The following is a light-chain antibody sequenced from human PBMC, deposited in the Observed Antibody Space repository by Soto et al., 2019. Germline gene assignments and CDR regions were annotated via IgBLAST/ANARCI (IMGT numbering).Light chain of an antibody. CDR3: QQYGSSLFT. Sequence: EIVLTQSPGTLSLSPGERAILSCRASQTFSSSYLAWYQQKPGQAPRLLIYGASSRATGIPDRFSGGGSGTDFTLTISKLEPEDFAVYYCQQYGSSLFTFGPGTKVDIK. J-gene: IGKJ3*01. CDR1: QTFSSSY. CDR2: GAS. V-gene: IGKV3-20*01.